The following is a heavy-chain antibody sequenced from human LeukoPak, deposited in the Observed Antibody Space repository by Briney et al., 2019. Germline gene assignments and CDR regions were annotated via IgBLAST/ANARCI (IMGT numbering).Heavy chain of an antibody. CDR3: ARESADCVRGSFSDY. D-gene: IGHD2-21*01. Sequence: PSETLSLTCSVSGGSMKDYYWSGLRQPPGRGLERIAYINDKGHSGDNPALESRVTISVDTSKNHFSLRLRSVTAADTAVYFCARESADCVRGSFSDYWGQGILVTVSS. J-gene: IGHJ4*02. V-gene: IGHV4-59*12. CDR1: GGSMKDYY. CDR2: INDKGHS.